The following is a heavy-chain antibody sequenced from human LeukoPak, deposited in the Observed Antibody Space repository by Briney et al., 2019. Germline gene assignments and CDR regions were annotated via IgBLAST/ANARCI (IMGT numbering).Heavy chain of an antibody. CDR2: INPSGGST. J-gene: IGHJ4*02. V-gene: IGHV1-46*01. CDR1: GYTFTIYY. Sequence: ASVTVSFKASGYTFTIYYMHWVRQAPGQGLEWMGLINPSGGSTSYTQKFQGRVTMTRDMSTSTVYMELSSLRSEDTAVYYCARDGRVLFDYWGQGTLVTVSS. CDR3: ARDGRVLFDY.